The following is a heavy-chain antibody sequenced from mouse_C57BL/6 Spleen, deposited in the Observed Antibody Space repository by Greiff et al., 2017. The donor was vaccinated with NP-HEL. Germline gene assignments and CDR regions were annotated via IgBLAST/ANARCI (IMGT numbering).Heavy chain of an antibody. CDR1: GYTFTSYT. V-gene: IGHV1-4*01. J-gene: IGHJ2*01. Sequence: QVQLQQSGAELARPGASVKMSCKASGYTFTSYTMHWVKQRPGQGLEWIGYINPSSGYTKYNQKFKDKATLTADKSSSTAYMQLSSLTSEDSAVYYGARLRATVVAPYYFDYWGQGTTLTVSS. CDR3: ARLRATVVAPYYFDY. CDR2: INPSSGYT. D-gene: IGHD1-1*01.